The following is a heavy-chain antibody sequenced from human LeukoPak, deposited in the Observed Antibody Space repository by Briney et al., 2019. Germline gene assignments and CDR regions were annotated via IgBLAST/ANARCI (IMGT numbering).Heavy chain of an antibody. Sequence: GESLKISCKGSGFKFFIYWIGWVRQMPGKGLEWMGNIYPGDSDIRYNPSFQGQVTISADKSINTAYLQWSSLKASDTAMYYCARREYCSGTSCPIDYWGQGTLVTVSS. D-gene: IGHD2-2*01. CDR1: GFKFFIYW. V-gene: IGHV5-51*01. CDR2: IYPGDSDI. J-gene: IGHJ4*02. CDR3: ARREYCSGTSCPIDY.